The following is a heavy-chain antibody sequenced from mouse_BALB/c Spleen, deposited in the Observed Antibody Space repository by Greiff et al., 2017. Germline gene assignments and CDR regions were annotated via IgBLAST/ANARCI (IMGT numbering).Heavy chain of an antibody. CDR1: GYTFTSYW. J-gene: IGHJ4*01. Sequence: QVQLQQSGAELAKPGASVKMSCKASGYTFTSYWMHWVKQRPGQGLEWIGYINPSTGYTEYNQKFKDKATLTADKSSSTAYMQLSSLTSEDSAVYYCARGGYDEKGYYAMDYWGQGTSVTVSS. V-gene: IGHV1-7*01. D-gene: IGHD2-14*01. CDR3: ARGGYDEKGYYAMDY. CDR2: INPSTGYT.